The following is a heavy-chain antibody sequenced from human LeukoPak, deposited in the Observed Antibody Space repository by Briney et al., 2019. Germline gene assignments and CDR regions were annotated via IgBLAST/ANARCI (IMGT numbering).Heavy chain of an antibody. J-gene: IGHJ5*02. CDR3: ARDRPYGSSTSCYDWFDP. CDR2: INTNTGNP. V-gene: IGHV7-4-1*01. D-gene: IGHD2-2*01. CDR1: GYTFTSYA. Sequence: ASVKVSCKASGYTFTSYAMNWVRQAPGQGLEWMGWINTNTGNPTYAQGFTGRFVFPLDTSVSTAYLQNCSLKAEDTAVYYCARDRPYGSSTSCYDWFDPWGQGTLVTVSS.